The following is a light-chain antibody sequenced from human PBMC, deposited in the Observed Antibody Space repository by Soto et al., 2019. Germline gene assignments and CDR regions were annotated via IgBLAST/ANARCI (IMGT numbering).Light chain of an antibody. CDR2: GAS. CDR3: QQYNNWLWT. Sequence: EIVMTQSPATLSVSPGERATHYCRASQSVSSNLAWYQQKPGQAPRLLIYGASTRATGIPARFSGSGSGTKFTLTIISLQSEDFAVYYCQQYNNWLWTFGQGTKVDIK. J-gene: IGKJ1*01. V-gene: IGKV3-15*01. CDR1: QSVSSN.